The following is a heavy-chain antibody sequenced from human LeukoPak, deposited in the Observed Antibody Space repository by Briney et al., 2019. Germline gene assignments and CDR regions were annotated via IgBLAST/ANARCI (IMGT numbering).Heavy chain of an antibody. CDR1: GFTFSSYW. CDR3: ARDGDPVRSGYYLGDFDY. CDR2: IKQDGSEK. V-gene: IGHV3-7*03. D-gene: IGHD3-3*01. J-gene: IGHJ4*02. Sequence: PGGSLRLSCAASGFTFSSYWMSWVRQAPGKGLEWVANIKQDGSEKYYVDSVKGRFTISRDNAKNSLYLQMNSLRAEDTAVYYCARDGDPVRSGYYLGDFDYWGQGTLVTVSS.